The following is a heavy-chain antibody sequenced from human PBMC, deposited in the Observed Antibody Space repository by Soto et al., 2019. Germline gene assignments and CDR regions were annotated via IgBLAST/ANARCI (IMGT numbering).Heavy chain of an antibody. CDR1: GFTFSSYW. J-gene: IGHJ6*02. Sequence: GGSLRLSCAASGFTFSSYWMSWVRQAPGKGLEWVAVIKYDGSNKYYADSVKGRFTISRDNSKNTLYLQMNSLRAEDTAVYYCAKVLGRYNWNYEDYYYGMDVWGQGTTVTVSS. D-gene: IGHD1-7*01. CDR3: AKVLGRYNWNYEDYYYGMDV. V-gene: IGHV3-30*18. CDR2: IKYDGSNK.